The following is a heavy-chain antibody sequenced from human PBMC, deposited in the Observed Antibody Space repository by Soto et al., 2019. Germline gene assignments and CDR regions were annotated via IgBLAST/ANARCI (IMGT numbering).Heavy chain of an antibody. V-gene: IGHV4-31*03. J-gene: IGHJ4*02. CDR2: IYYSGST. CDR1: GGSISSGGYY. Sequence: SETLSLTCTVSGGSISSGGYYWSWIRQHPGKGLEWIGYIYYSGSTYYNPSLKSRVTISVDTSKNQFSLKLSSVTAADTAVYYCARDPSIVVVPAAIEVRAPEDYWGQGTLVTVSS. D-gene: IGHD2-2*01. CDR3: ARDPSIVVVPAAIEVRAPEDY.